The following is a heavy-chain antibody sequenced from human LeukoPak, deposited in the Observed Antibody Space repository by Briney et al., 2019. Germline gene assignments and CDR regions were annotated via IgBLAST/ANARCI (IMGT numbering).Heavy chain of an antibody. CDR3: ARERRYFDWSSPNWFDP. CDR1: GGSFSGYY. CDR2: INHSGST. J-gene: IGHJ5*02. V-gene: IGHV4-34*01. D-gene: IGHD3-9*01. Sequence: PSETLSLTCAVYGGSFSGYYWSWIRQPPGKGLEWIGEINHSGSTNYNPSLKSRVTISADTSKNQFSLKLSSVTAADTAVYYCARERRYFDWSSPNWFDPWGQGTLVTVSS.